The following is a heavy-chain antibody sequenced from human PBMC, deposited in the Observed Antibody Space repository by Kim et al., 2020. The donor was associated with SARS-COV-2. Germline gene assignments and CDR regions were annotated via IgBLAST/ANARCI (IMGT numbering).Heavy chain of an antibody. V-gene: IGHV6-1*01. CDR1: GASVSSNSAV. CDR2: TYYRSKWSN. CDR3: ARERVAAAGRVFDY. Sequence: SETLSLTCAISGASVSSNSAVWNWIRQSPSRGLEWLGRTYYRSKWSNDYAVSVKSRITINPDTSKNQFSLQLNSVTPEDTAVYYCARERVAAAGRVFDYWGQGTLVTVSS. J-gene: IGHJ4*02. D-gene: IGHD6-13*01.